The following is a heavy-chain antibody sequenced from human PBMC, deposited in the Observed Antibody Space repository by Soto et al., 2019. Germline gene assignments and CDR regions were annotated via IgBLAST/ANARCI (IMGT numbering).Heavy chain of an antibody. J-gene: IGHJ4*02. CDR1: GFTFSNAW. Sequence: GGSLRLSXAASGFTFSNAWMSWVRQAPGKGLEWVGRIKSKTDGGTTDYAAPVKGRFTISRDDSKNTLYLQMNSLETEDTAVYYCTTDTRVATIYYFDYWGQGTLVTVSS. CDR2: IKSKTDGGTT. CDR3: TTDTRVATIYYFDY. D-gene: IGHD5-12*01. V-gene: IGHV3-15*01.